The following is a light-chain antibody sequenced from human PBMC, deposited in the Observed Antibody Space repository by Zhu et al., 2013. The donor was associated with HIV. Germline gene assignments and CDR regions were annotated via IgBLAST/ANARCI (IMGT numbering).Light chain of an antibody. CDR3: QQLNSYPIFA. V-gene: IGKV3-15*01. Sequence: EVVLTQSPVTLAGFPGDRVTLSCRASQNVNKNLAWYQHKRGQSPRLLFSGASTRATGVPPRFSGSGSATEFTLTISGLQSDDAATYYCQQLNSYPIFAFGPGTKVDVK. J-gene: IGKJ3*01. CDR1: QNVNKN. CDR2: GAS.